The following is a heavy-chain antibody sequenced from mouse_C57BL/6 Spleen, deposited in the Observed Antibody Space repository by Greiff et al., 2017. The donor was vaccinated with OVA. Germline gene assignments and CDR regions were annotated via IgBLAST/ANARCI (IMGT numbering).Heavy chain of an antibody. CDR2: IDPETGGT. V-gene: IGHV1-15*01. J-gene: IGHJ1*03. D-gene: IGHD1-1*01. CDR1: GYTFTDYE. CDR3: TRERTTVVAYHWYFDV. Sequence: QVQLQQSGAELVRPGASVTLSCKASGYTFTDYEMHWVKQTPVHGLEWIGAIDPETGGTAYNQKFKGKAILTADKSSSTAYMELRSLTSEDSAVYYCTRERTTVVAYHWYFDVWGTGTTVTVSS.